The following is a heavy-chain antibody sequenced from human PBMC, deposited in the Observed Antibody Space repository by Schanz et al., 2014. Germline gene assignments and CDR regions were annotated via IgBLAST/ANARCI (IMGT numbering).Heavy chain of an antibody. CDR3: ARFLARYQYYGVDV. J-gene: IGHJ6*02. V-gene: IGHV3-23*04. D-gene: IGHD3-3*01. CDR2: LSGSGAGT. Sequence: EVQLVESGGGVVQPGRSLRLSCAASGFTFSNYAMGWVRQTPGKGLEWVSTLSGSGAGTFYADSVKGRFSISRDNGETSVYLQINSLRVEDTAVYYCARFLARYQYYGVDVWGQGTTVIVSS. CDR1: GFTFSNYA.